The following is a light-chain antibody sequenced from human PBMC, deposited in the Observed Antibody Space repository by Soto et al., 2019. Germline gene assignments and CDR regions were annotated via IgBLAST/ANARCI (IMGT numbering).Light chain of an antibody. J-gene: IGKJ1*01. Sequence: EIVMTQSPATLSVSPGERATLSCSASQSVTTNLAWYQQKPGQAPRLLMYGASTRPTGIPDRFSASGSGTEFTLTISGLQSEDFAVYYCQQHNNWPPWTFAQGTKVEIK. V-gene: IGKV3-15*01. CDR1: QSVTTN. CDR3: QQHNNWPPWT. CDR2: GAS.